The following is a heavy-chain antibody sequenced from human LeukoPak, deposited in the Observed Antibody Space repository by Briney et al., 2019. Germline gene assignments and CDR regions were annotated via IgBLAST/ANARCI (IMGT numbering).Heavy chain of an antibody. V-gene: IGHV3-23*01. D-gene: IGHD3-9*01. CDR3: AKDRAYDILTGYYSPDY. CDR2: ISGSGGST. CDR1: GFTFSSYA. Sequence: GGSLRLSCAASGFTFSSYAMSWVRQAPGKGLEWVSAISGSGGSTYYAGSVKGRFTISRDNSKNTLYLQMNSLRAEDTAVYYCAKDRAYDILTGYYSPDYWGQGTLVTVSS. J-gene: IGHJ4*02.